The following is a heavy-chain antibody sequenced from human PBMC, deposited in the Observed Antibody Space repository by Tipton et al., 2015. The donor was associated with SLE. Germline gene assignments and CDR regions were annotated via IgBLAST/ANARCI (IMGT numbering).Heavy chain of an antibody. D-gene: IGHD5-24*01. V-gene: IGHV4-34*01. J-gene: IGHJ4*02. CDR3: ATGGERWLQLGGY. CDR2: INHRGWA. Sequence: TLSLTCAVYGVSFSTYYWSWIRQPPGKGLEWIGEINHRGWANYNPSLKNRVAISVDTSKNHFSLKFSSVTAADTAVYYCATGGERWLQLGGYWGQGTQVTVSP. CDR1: GVSFSTYY.